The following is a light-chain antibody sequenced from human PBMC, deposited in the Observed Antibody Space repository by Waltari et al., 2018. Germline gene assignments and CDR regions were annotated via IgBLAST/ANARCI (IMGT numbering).Light chain of an antibody. V-gene: IGKV3-20*01. J-gene: IGKJ4*01. CDR1: QTVRTTY. CDR2: GAS. Sequence: IVLTQSPGTLSFTPGERATLSCRASQTVRTTYLAWYQQKPGQAPTLLIYGASSRATGIPDRFSGSGSGTDFSLTISSLEPEDFAVYYCQQYDISPLTFGGGTKVETK. CDR3: QQYDISPLT.